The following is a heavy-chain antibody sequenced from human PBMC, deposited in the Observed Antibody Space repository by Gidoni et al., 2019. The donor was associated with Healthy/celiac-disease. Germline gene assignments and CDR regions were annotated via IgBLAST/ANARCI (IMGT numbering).Heavy chain of an antibody. Sequence: QVQLVHSVTTVKKPGASVKVTGNASGYTFTGYSRHWVRQAPGQGLEWMGWINPNSGGTNDAQKFQVRVTMTMHTSISTAYMELSRLRSDDKAVYYCARGVDVLRFLEWLSEFDYWGQGTLVTVSS. CDR2: INPNSGGT. CDR3: ARGVDVLRFLEWLSEFDY. D-gene: IGHD3-3*01. J-gene: IGHJ4*02. V-gene: IGHV1-2*02. CDR1: GYTFTGYS.